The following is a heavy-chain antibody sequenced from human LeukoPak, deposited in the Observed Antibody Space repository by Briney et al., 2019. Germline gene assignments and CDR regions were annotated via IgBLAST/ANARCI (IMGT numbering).Heavy chain of an antibody. Sequence: GGSLRLSCAASGFTFSSAWMSWVRQAPGKGLGWVGRIKSKTDGETTDYAAPVKGRFTISRDDSENTLYLQMNSLRSEDTAVYYCTTDLRWELAPSDYWGQGTLVTVSS. J-gene: IGHJ4*02. CDR3: TTDLRWELAPSDY. CDR1: GFTFSSAW. CDR2: IKSKTDGETT. V-gene: IGHV3-15*01. D-gene: IGHD1-26*01.